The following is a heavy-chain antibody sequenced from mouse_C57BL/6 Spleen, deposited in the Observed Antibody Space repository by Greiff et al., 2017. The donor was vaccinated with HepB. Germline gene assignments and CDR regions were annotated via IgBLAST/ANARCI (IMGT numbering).Heavy chain of an antibody. V-gene: IGHV1-4*01. CDR2: INPSSGYT. D-gene: IGHD1-1*01. J-gene: IGHJ3*01. Sequence: SGAELARPGASVKMSCKASGYTFTSYTMHWVKQRPGQGLEWIGYINPSSGYTKYNQKFKDKATLTADKSSSTAYMQLSSLTSEDSAVYYCARGGKYYYGSSYGGFAYWGQGTQVTVSA. CDR3: ARGGKYYYGSSYGGFAY. CDR1: GYTFTSYT.